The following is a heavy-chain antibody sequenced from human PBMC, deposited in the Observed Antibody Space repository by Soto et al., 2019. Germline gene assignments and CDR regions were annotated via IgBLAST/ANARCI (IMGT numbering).Heavy chain of an antibody. CDR2: ISYAGSNK. V-gene: IGHV3-30-3*01. CDR1: GFTFSSYA. D-gene: IGHD6-19*01. CDR3: ARVRAVYSSGWYGGFDY. Sequence: QVQLVESGGGVVQPGRSLRLSCAASGFTFSSYAMHRVRQDPGKGLAWVAVISYAGSNKYYADSVKGRLTLSRDNSKNTLYLQMNSLRAEDTAVYYCARVRAVYSSGWYGGFDYWGQGTLVTVSS. J-gene: IGHJ4*02.